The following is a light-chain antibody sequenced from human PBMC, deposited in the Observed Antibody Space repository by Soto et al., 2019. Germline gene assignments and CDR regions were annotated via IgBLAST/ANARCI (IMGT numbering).Light chain of an antibody. CDR1: QSVSSSY. J-gene: IGKJ1*01. Sequence: EILLPQSXGTMSRAPVEMAPLSCIALQSVSSSYLAWYQQKPGQAPRLIIYGASSRATGIPDRFGGSGSGTAFTLTIRRLEPEDFAVYYCQKYGSSPPFTCGHGPKVDLK. CDR2: GAS. CDR3: QKYGSSPPFT. V-gene: IGKV3-20*01.